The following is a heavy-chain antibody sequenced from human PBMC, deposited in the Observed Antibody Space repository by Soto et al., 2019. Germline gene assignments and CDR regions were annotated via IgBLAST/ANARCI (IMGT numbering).Heavy chain of an antibody. CDR1: GFVFSDYG. D-gene: IGHD7-27*01. CDR2: ISYDGSNK. CDR3: AKDLLGPGRAYGMDV. Sequence: PGGSLRLSCTASGFVFSDYGMHWVRQAPGKGLEWVAVISYDGSNKYYADSVKGRFTISRDNSKNTLYLQMNSLRAEDTAVYYCAKDLLGPGRAYGMDVWGQGTKVTVSS. J-gene: IGHJ6*02. V-gene: IGHV3-30*18.